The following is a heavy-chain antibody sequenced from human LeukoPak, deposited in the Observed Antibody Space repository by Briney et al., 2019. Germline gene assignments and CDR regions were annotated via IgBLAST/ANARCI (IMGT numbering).Heavy chain of an antibody. CDR3: AGTYGSGSYDWFDP. CDR2: ISSSSTI. J-gene: IGHJ5*02. D-gene: IGHD3-10*01. V-gene: IGHV3-48*04. Sequence: GGSLRLSCAASGFTFSSYSMNWVRQAPGKGLEWVSYISSSSTIYYADSVKGRFTISRDNAKNSLYLQMNSLRAEDTAVYYCAGTYGSGSYDWFDPWGQGTLVTVSS. CDR1: GFTFSSYS.